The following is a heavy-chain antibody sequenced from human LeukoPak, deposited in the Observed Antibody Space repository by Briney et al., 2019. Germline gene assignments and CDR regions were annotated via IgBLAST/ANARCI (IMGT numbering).Heavy chain of an antibody. CDR1: DYSISSGFH. J-gene: IGHJ4*02. CDR3: GKSGSVIDY. V-gene: IGHV4-38-2*01. Sequence: SETLSLTCSVSDYSISSGFHWGWIRQPPGKGLEWIATIHHSGRTYYNPSLKSRVTISVDTSKNQFSLRLRSVAAADTAVCARGKSGSVIDYWGQGTLVTVSS. CDR2: IHHSGRT. D-gene: IGHD3-10*01.